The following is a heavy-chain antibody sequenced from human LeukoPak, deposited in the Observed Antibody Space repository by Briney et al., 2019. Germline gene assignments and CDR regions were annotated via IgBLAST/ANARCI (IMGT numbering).Heavy chain of an antibody. V-gene: IGHV4-59*02. CDR2: IYYSGAT. J-gene: IGHJ5*02. D-gene: IGHD6-19*01. CDR3: ARQWLINWFDP. CDR1: DGSVSGSY. Sequence: SETLSLTCTVSDGSVSGSYWSWVRQSPGKGLEWIGYIYYSGATNYNPSLKSRVTISVDTSKNQFSLKLSSVTAADTAVYYCARQWLINWFDPWGQGTLVTVSS.